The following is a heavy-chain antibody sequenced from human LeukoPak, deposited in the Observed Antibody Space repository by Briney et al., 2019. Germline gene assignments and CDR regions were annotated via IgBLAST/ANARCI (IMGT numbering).Heavy chain of an antibody. J-gene: IGHJ4*02. CDR2: ISYDGSNK. D-gene: IGHD2/OR15-2a*01. CDR1: GFTFSSYA. CDR3: AREGYYGVSDY. V-gene: IGHV3-30*04. Sequence: GGSLRLSCAASGFTFSSYAMHWVRQAPGKGLEWVAVISYDGSNKYYADSVKGRFTISRDNSKNTLYLQMNSLRAEDTAVYYCAREGYYGVSDYWGQGTLVTVSS.